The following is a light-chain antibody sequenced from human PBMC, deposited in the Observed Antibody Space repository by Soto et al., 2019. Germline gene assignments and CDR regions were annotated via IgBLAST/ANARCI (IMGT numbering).Light chain of an antibody. Sequence: QSVLTQPASVSGSPGQSITISCTATSSDVGSYKLVSWYQHHPGKAPKLLLYEVTKRPSGVPDRFSGSKSGNTASLTVSGLQAEDETDYYCSSYAGSNTFVFGTGTKLTVL. CDR1: SSDVGSYKL. CDR3: SSYAGSNTFV. V-gene: IGLV2-8*01. CDR2: EVT. J-gene: IGLJ1*01.